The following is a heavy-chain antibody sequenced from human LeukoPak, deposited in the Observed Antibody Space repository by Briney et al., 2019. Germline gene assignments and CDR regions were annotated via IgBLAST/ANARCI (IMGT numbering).Heavy chain of an antibody. V-gene: IGHV4-39*01. D-gene: IGHD3-22*01. CDR2: IYYSGST. J-gene: IGHJ4*02. CDR3: ARSYYYGGSSYYIDY. CDR1: GGSISSSNYY. Sequence: PSETLSLTCTVSGGSISSSNYYWGWIRQPPGEGLEWIGYIYYSGSTYYNPSLKSRVTMSVDTSKNQFSLKLSSVTAADTAVYYCARSYYYGGSSYYIDYWGQGTLVTVSS.